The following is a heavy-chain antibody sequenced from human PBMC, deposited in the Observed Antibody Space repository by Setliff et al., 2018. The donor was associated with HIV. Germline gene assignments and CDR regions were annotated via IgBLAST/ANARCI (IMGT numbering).Heavy chain of an antibody. D-gene: IGHD2-8*01. J-gene: IGHJ4*02. CDR3: ARGKVLRGNILYY. CDR2: ISANNGNT. CDR1: GYTFTRYG. Sequence: ASVKVSCKASGYTFTRYGISWVRQAPGQGLEWMGWISANNGNTKYSQRLQGRVTMTTDTSISTAYMDLSSLRSEDTAVYYCARGKVLRGNILYYWGQGTLVTVSS. V-gene: IGHV1-18*01.